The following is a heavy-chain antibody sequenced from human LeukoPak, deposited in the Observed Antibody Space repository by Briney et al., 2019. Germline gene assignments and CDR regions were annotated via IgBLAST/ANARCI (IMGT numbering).Heavy chain of an antibody. CDR2: ISYGGNS. CDR3: ARTYNWNAPDAFDF. D-gene: IGHD1-1*01. Sequence: SETLSLTCTVTGDSISSSSYYWGWIRQPPGKGLEWIVTISYGGNSYYNPSLISRVTISIDTSKNQVSLRVTSVTAADTAIYYCARTYNWNAPDAFDFWGQGTMATVSS. CDR1: GDSISSSSYY. V-gene: IGHV4-39*01. J-gene: IGHJ3*01.